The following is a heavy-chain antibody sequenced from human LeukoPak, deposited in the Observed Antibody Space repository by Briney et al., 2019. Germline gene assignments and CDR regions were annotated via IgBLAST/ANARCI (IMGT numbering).Heavy chain of an antibody. D-gene: IGHD6-13*01. CDR1: GFTFSTFW. J-gene: IGHJ4*02. V-gene: IGHV3-74*01. CDR2: INSDGSRT. Sequence: QPGGSLRLSCAASGFTFSTFWMHWVRQAPGKGPVCVSRINSDGSRTTYADSVKGRFTISRDNAKNTLYLQMSSLRAEDTAVYYCATSPLDSRYYFDYWGQGTLVAVSS. CDR3: ATSPLDSRYYFDY.